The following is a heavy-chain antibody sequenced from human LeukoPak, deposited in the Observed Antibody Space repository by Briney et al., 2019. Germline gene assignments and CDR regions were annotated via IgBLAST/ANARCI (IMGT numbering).Heavy chain of an antibody. CDR3: ARVDSSSWSEHFFDY. CDR2: IYYSGST. J-gene: IGHJ4*02. Sequence: SQTLSLTCTVSGGSISSGDYYWSWIRQPPGKGLEWIGYIYYSGSTYYNPSLKSQVTISVDTSKNQFSLNLSSVTAADTAVYYCARVDSSSWSEHFFDYWGQGTLVTVSS. V-gene: IGHV4-30-4*08. D-gene: IGHD6-13*01. CDR1: GGSISSGDYY.